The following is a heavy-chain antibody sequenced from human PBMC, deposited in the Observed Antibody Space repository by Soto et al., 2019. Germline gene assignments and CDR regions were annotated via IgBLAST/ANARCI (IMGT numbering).Heavy chain of an antibody. V-gene: IGHV4-30-2*01. CDR3: ARGSVVAIVY. Sequence: SQTMSLTCAVSRGSSSSGGYSRSWIRQPPGKSLEWFGHIYHSGSTYYNPSLKSRVTISVDRSTNQFSLQLSSVTPAVTAVYYGARGSVVAIVYCGQGTLVTV. D-gene: IGHD2-15*01. J-gene: IGHJ4*02. CDR2: IYHSGST. CDR1: RGSSSSGGYS.